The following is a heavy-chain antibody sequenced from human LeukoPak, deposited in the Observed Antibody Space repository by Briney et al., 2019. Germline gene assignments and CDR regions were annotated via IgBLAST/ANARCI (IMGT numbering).Heavy chain of an antibody. CDR2: ISYDGSNK. CDR3: ARDKFAILTGIFDY. CDR1: GFTFSSYA. Sequence: GRSLRLSCAASGFTFSSYAMHWVGQAPGKGLEWVAVISYDGSNKYYADSVKGRFTISSDNSKNTLYLQMNSLRAEDTAVYYCARDKFAILTGIFDYWGQGTLVTVSS. J-gene: IGHJ4*02. V-gene: IGHV3-30*04. D-gene: IGHD3-9*01.